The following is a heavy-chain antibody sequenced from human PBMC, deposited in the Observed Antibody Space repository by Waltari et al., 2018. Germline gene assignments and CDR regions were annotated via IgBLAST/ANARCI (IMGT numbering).Heavy chain of an antibody. CDR1: GFAYRSYG. Sequence: QVQLVESGGGVVQPGRSLRLSCAASGFAYRSYGMEWVRQAPGKGLEWVAVISYDGNYKYYADSVKGRFTVSRDNSKNTLYLQINSLMPEDTAIYYCARVAVPYCGVDCYYTYWGQGTLVTVSS. CDR2: ISYDGNYK. CDR3: ARVAVPYCGVDCYYTY. D-gene: IGHD2-21*01. V-gene: IGHV3-30-3*01. J-gene: IGHJ4*02.